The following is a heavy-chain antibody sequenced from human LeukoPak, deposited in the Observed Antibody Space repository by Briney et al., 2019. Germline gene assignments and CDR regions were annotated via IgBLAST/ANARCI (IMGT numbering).Heavy chain of an antibody. J-gene: IGHJ4*02. D-gene: IGHD6-19*01. CDR3: AKGKGSSGWFD. Sequence: GGSLRLSCAASGFTFSTNAMSWARQAPGRGLEWVSAISDSGNTYYSDSVTGRFTISRDNSKNTLYLQMNSLRAEDTAVYYCAKGKGSSGWFDWGQGTLVTVSS. V-gene: IGHV3-23*01. CDR2: ISDSGNT. CDR1: GFTFSTNA.